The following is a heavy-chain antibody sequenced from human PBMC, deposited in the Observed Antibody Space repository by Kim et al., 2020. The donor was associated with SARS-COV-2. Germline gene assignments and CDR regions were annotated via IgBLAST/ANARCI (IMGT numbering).Heavy chain of an antibody. CDR1: GGSISSYY. J-gene: IGHJ3*02. CDR3: ARQYGSGAFDI. CDR2: IYYSGST. V-gene: IGHV4-59*08. Sequence: SETLSLTCTVSGGSISSYYWSWIRQPPGKGLEWIGYIYYSGSTNYNPSLKSRVTISVDTSKNQFSLKLSSVTAADTAVYYCARQYGSGAFDIWGQGTMVTVSS. D-gene: IGHD3-10*01.